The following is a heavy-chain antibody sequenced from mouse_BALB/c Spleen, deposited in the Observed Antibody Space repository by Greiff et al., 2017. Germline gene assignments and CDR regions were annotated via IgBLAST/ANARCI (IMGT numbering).Heavy chain of an antibody. D-gene: IGHD1-2*01. CDR2: IWAGGST. CDR1: GFSLTSYG. J-gene: IGHJ3*01. Sequence: LQESGPGLVAPSQSLSITCTVSGFSLTSYGVHWVRQPPGKGLEWLGVIWAGGSTNYNSALMSRLSISKDNSKSQVFLKMNSLQTDDTAMYYCARDDYYGYGAYWGQGTLVTVSA. V-gene: IGHV2-9*02. CDR3: ARDDYYGYGAY.